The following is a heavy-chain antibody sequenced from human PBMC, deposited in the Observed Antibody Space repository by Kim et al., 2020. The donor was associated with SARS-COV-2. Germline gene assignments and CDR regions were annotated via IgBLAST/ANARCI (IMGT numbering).Heavy chain of an antibody. J-gene: IGHJ4*02. CDR2: INTNTGNP. CDR3: ARGKGFCSSASCYGDY. V-gene: IGHV7-4-1*02. Sequence: ASVKVSCKASGYTFTTYDMNWVRQPPGQGLEWMGWINTNTGNPTYAQGFTGRIVFSLDTSVSTAYLQISSLKAEDTAMYYCARGKGFCSSASCYGDYWGQGTLVTVSS. D-gene: IGHD2-2*01. CDR1: GYTFTTYD.